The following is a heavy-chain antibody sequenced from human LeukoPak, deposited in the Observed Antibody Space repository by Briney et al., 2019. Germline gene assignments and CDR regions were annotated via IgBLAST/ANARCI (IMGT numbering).Heavy chain of an antibody. V-gene: IGHV5-51*01. CDR3: ARKKQHSHGGWYGGAFDI. CDR2: IYPGDSDT. J-gene: IGHJ3*02. CDR1: GYSFTSYW. Sequence: GESLKISCKGSGYSFTSYWIGWVRQMPGKGLEWMGIIYPGDSDTRYSPSFQGQVTISADKSISTAYLQWSSLKASDTAMYYCARKKQHSHGGWYGGAFDIWGQGTMVTVSS. D-gene: IGHD6-19*01.